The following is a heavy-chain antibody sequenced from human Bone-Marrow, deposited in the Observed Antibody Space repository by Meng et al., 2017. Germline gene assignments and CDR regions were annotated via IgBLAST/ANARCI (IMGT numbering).Heavy chain of an antibody. CDR2: ISSSSSYI. CDR1: GFTFSSYS. CDR3: ARDARFGELVCDY. D-gene: IGHD3-10*01. J-gene: IGHJ4*02. Sequence: VQLGESGGGLVQPGGHLRLSCAASGFTFSSYSMNWVRQAPGKGLEWVSSISSSSSYIYYADSVKGRFTISRDNAKNSLYLQMNSLRAEDTAVYYCARDARFGELVCDYWGQGTLVTVSS. V-gene: IGHV3-21*01.